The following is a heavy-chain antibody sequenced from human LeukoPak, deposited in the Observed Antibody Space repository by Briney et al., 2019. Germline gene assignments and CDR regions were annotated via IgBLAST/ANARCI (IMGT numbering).Heavy chain of an antibody. J-gene: IGHJ3*02. D-gene: IGHD3-16*01. CDR2: ISSSGTNM. Sequence: GGSLRLFCAASGFTFRTCEMNWVRQTPGKGLEWIAFISSSGTNMYYADSVKGRFTISRDNAKNSLYLQMDSLRAEDTTVYYCARGGDSGYLSNAFDIWGQGTMVTVSS. CDR1: GFTFRTCE. CDR3: ARGGDSGYLSNAFDI. V-gene: IGHV3-48*03.